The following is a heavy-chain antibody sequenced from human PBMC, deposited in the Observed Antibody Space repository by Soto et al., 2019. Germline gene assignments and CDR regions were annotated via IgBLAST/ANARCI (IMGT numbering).Heavy chain of an antibody. CDR3: ARESIVGATNTFDY. V-gene: IGHV3-66*01. CDR1: GFTVSSNY. CDR2: IYSGGST. D-gene: IGHD1-26*01. Sequence: GGSLRLSCAASGFTVSSNYMSWVRPAPGKGLEWVSVIYSGGSTYYADSVQGRFTISRDNSKTTLYLQMNSLRAEDTAVYYCARESIVGATNTFDYWGQGTPVTVSS. J-gene: IGHJ4*02.